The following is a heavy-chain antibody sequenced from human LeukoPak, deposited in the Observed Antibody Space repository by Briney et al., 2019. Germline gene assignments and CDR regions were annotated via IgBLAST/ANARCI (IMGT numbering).Heavy chain of an antibody. J-gene: IGHJ5*02. CDR2: INPNSGGT. CDR3: ARRIGLGGYGNWFDP. V-gene: IGHV1-2*02. D-gene: IGHD5-12*01. Sequence: GASVKVSCKASGYTFTGYYMHWVRQAPGQGLEWMGWINPNSGGTNYAQKFQGRVTKTRDTSISTAYMELSRLRSDDTAVYYCARRIGLGGYGNWFDPWGQGTLVTVSS. CDR1: GYTFTGYY.